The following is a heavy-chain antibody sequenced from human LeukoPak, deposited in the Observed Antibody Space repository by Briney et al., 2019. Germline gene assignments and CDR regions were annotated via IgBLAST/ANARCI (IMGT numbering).Heavy chain of an antibody. V-gene: IGHV3-23*01. J-gene: IGHJ5*02. Sequence: GGSLRLSCAVSGITLSNYGMSWVRQAPGKGLEWVAGISDRGGRTNYADSVKGRFTISRENSKNTLYLQMNSLRAEDTAVYYCARMGRYCSSTSCYLWSGAESNWFDPWGQGTLVTVSS. CDR3: ARMGRYCSSTSCYLWSGAESNWFDP. D-gene: IGHD2-2*01. CDR2: ISDRGGRT. CDR1: GITLSNYG.